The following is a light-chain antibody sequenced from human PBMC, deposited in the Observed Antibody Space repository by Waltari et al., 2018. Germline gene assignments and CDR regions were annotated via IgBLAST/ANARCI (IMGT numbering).Light chain of an antibody. V-gene: IGKV3-20*01. J-gene: IGKJ1*01. CDR2: GAS. Sequence: EIVLTQSPGTLSLSPGERATLSCRASQSIGRYFAWYQQKPDQAPRLLIYGASNRATGIPDRFSGSGSGTDFSLTISRLEPEDFAVYYCQNHERLPATFGQGTKVEIK. CDR1: QSIGRY. CDR3: QNHERLPAT.